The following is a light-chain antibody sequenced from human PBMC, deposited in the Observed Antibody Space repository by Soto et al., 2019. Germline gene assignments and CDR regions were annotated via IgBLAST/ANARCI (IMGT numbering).Light chain of an antibody. V-gene: IGKV3D-15*01. CDR1: QSVSIY. Sequence: EIVLTQSPGTLSLSPGERATLSCRASQSVSIYLAWYQQKPGQAPSLLIYGASSRATGIPDRFSGSGSGTDFTLTINSLQSEDFAVYYCQRYNNWPLTFGGGTKVDIK. CDR3: QRYNNWPLT. J-gene: IGKJ4*01. CDR2: GAS.